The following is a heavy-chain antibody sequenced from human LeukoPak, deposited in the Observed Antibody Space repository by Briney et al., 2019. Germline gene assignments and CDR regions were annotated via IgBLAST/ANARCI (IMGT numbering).Heavy chain of an antibody. CDR1: GFTVTANY. J-gene: IGHJ5*02. CDR2: IYTGDNT. V-gene: IGHV3-53*01. D-gene: IGHD4-17*01. CDR3: ARATTDGFGP. Sequence: SGGSPRLSCAASGFTVTANYMSWVRQAPGKGLEWVSVIYTGDNTYYADSVKGRFTISRDNSKNTLSLQMNSLRAEDTAVYYRARATTDGFGPWGQGTLVTVSS.